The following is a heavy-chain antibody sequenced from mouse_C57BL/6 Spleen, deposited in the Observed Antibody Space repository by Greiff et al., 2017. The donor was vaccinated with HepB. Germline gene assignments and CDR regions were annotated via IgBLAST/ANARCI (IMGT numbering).Heavy chain of an antibody. Sequence: EVKLMESGGGLVQPGGSMKLSCAASGFTFSDAWMDWVRQSPEKGLEWVAEIRNKANNHATYYAESVKGRFTISRDDSKSSVYLQMNSLRAEDTGIYYCTRTTVVAEDWYFDVWGTGTTVTVSS. D-gene: IGHD1-1*01. CDR1: GFTFSDAW. V-gene: IGHV6-6*01. CDR2: IRNKANNHAT. J-gene: IGHJ1*03. CDR3: TRTTVVAEDWYFDV.